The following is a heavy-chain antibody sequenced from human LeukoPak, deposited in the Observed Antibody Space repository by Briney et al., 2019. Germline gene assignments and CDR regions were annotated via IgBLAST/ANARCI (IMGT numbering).Heavy chain of an antibody. D-gene: IGHD5-18*01. CDR2: ISSSSSTI. CDR1: GFTFSSYS. J-gene: IGHJ4*02. CDR3: GRDKRRGGGYSYGPDY. Sequence: GGSLRLSCAASGFTFSSYSMNWVRQAPGKGLEWVSYISSSSSTIYYADSVKGRFTISRDNAKNSLYLQMNSLRAEDTAVYYWGRDKRRGGGYSYGPDYWGQGTLVTVSS. V-gene: IGHV3-48*01.